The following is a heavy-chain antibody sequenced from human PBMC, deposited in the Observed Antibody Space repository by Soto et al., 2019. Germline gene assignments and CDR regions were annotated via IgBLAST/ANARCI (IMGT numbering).Heavy chain of an antibody. CDR2: ISAYNGNT. Sequence: QVQLVQSGAEVKKPGASVKVSCKASGYTFTSYGINWVRQAPGQGLEWMGWISAYNGNTNYAQKLPGRVTKTTDTSTRTDYMELRSLRSDDTAVYYCAKQADYDILTGYYNPRFYYWGQGTLVTVSS. CDR1: GYTFTSYG. V-gene: IGHV1-18*01. CDR3: AKQADYDILTGYYNPRFYY. D-gene: IGHD3-9*01. J-gene: IGHJ4*02.